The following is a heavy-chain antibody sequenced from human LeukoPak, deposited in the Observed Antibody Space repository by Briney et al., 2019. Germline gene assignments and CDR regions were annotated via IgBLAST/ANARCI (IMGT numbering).Heavy chain of an antibody. CDR2: IYYSGST. Sequence: SQTLSLTCTVSGGSISSGDYYWSWIRQPPGKGVEWIGYIYYSGSTYYNPSLKSRVTISVDTSKNQFSLKLSSVTAADTAVYYCARDRYYYDSSGYYSYYGMDVWGQGTTVTVSS. J-gene: IGHJ6*02. CDR1: GGSISSGDYY. V-gene: IGHV4-30-4*01. CDR3: ARDRYYYDSSGYYSYYGMDV. D-gene: IGHD3-22*01.